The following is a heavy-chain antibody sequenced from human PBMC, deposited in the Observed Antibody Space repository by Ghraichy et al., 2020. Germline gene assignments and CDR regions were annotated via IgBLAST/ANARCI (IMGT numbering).Heavy chain of an antibody. Sequence: GGSLRLSCVGSGFIFSSYEMNWVRQAPGKGLEWLSYIDSSGSSIFYAAAVKGRFTLSRDDANNSVYLQIDNLTAEDTAVYYCARETANCGGDCYDYWGQGILVTVSS. V-gene: IGHV3-48*03. J-gene: IGHJ4*02. CDR3: ARETANCGGDCYDY. CDR1: GFIFSSYE. CDR2: IDSSGSSI. D-gene: IGHD2-21*01.